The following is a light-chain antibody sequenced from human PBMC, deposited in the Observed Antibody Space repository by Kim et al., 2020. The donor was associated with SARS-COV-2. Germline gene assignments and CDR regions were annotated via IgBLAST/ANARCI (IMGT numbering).Light chain of an antibody. CDR1: SLRRYY. J-gene: IGLJ2*01. CDR3: NSRDSSGNPL. V-gene: IGLV3-19*01. CDR2: AKN. Sequence: SSELTQDPAVSVALGQTVRITCQGDSLRRYYASWYQQKPGQAPVLVIYAKNNRPSGIPDLISGSNSGNTASLTITGAQAEDEADYYCNSRDSSGNPLFGG.